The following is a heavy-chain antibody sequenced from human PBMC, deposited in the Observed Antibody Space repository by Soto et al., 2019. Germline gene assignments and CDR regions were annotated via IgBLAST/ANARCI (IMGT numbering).Heavy chain of an antibody. J-gene: IGHJ4*02. CDR2: TYHRGST. V-gene: IGHV4-59*01. CDR1: GVSISSYF. D-gene: IGHD6-25*01. Sequence: PSETLSLTCCVSGVSISSYFWSWIRQAPGGGLEWIGYTYHRGSTNYSPSLKSRVAISLDTSENQFSLKVNPVTAADTAVYYCARIGGYHGPLDYWGQGTPVTVSS. CDR3: ARIGGYHGPLDY.